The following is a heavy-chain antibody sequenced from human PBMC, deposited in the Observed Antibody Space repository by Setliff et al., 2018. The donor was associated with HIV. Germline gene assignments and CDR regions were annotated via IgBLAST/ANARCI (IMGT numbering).Heavy chain of an antibody. CDR2: IYYSGST. V-gene: IGHV4-31*03. Sequence: SETLSLTCNVSGGSINTGGYYWSWIRQHPGKGLEWIGYIYYSGSTYYNPSLKSRATISVDTSKTQFSLNLTSVTAADTAVYYCTTSTVAGLFDYWDQGAPVTVSS. CDR1: GGSINTGGYY. J-gene: IGHJ4*02. CDR3: TTSTVAGLFDY. D-gene: IGHD6-19*01.